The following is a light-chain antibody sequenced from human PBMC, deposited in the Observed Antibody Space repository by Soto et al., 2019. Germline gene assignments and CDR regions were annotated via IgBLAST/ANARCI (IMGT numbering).Light chain of an antibody. V-gene: IGKV1-5*01. Sequence: DIQMTQSPSTLSASVGDRVTLTCRASQSISGWLAWYQQRPGKAPNLLIFDASTLESGVPSRFSGSGAGTTFTLTISSLQSDDFATYYCLQYNGYYRTFGQGTKVDIK. J-gene: IGKJ1*01. CDR3: LQYNGYYRT. CDR1: QSISGW. CDR2: DAS.